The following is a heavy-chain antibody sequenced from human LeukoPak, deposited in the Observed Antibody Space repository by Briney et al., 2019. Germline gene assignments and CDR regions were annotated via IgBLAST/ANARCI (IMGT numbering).Heavy chain of an antibody. D-gene: IGHD6-6*01. CDR1: GFSISSVS. CDR2: SSGSGTI. V-gene: IGHV3-48*04. CDR3: AKYYSSSSEG. J-gene: IGHJ4*02. Sequence: PGGSLRLSCAASGFSISSVSMNWVRQAPGKGLEWVSYSSGSGTIYYADSVKGRFTISRDNAKNSLYLQMNSLRAEDTAVYYCAKYYSSSSEGWGQGTLVTVSS.